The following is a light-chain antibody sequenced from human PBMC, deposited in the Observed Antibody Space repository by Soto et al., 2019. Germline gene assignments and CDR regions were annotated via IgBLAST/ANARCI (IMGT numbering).Light chain of an antibody. V-gene: IGKV3D-15*01. Sequence: EIVMTQSPATLSVSPGERATLSCRASQSVSNNLAWYQQKPGQAPRLLIYGASSRATGIPDRFSGSGSGTEFTLTISSLQPDDFATYYCQQYNSYPWTFGQGTKVDIK. J-gene: IGKJ1*01. CDR3: QQYNSYPWT. CDR2: GAS. CDR1: QSVSNN.